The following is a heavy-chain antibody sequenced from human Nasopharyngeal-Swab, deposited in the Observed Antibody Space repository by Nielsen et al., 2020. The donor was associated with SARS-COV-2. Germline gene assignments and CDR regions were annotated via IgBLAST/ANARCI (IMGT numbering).Heavy chain of an antibody. CDR3: ARVGGLWSAGFYYYYMDV. CDR2: IYYSGST. Sequence: RDRLGWIGYIYYSGSTNYNPSLKSRVTISVDTSKNQFSLKLSSVTAADTAVYYCARVGGLWSAGFYYYYMDVWGKGTTVTVSS. D-gene: IGHD3-3*01. J-gene: IGHJ6*03. V-gene: IGHV4-59*01.